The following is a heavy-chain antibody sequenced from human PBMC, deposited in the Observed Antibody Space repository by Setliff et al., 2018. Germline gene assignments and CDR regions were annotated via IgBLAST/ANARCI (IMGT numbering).Heavy chain of an antibody. CDR1: GYTFTESI. V-gene: IGHV1-18*01. J-gene: IGHJ4*02. CDR2: IGVYSGNT. Sequence: ASVKVSCKASGYTFTESIVSWVRQAPGQGLEWLGWIGVYSGNTYTAQRFQGRVTMTTDTSTNMAYLELRGLRSDDTAVYYCLRLVLYCSRTSCQRTSGDEVWGQGTLVTVSS. CDR3: LRLVLYCSRTSCQRTSGDEV. D-gene: IGHD2-8*01.